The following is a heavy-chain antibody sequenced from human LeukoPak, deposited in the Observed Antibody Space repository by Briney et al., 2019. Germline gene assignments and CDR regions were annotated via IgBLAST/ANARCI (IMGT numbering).Heavy chain of an antibody. Sequence: GASVKVSCKASGYTFTGYYMHWVRQAPGQGLEWMGWINPNSGGTNYAQKFQGRVTMTRDTSISTAYMELSGLRSDDTAVYYCARARGIVVVVAAPPGGRFDPWGQGTLVTVSS. CDR1: GYTFTGYY. CDR3: ARARGIVVVVAAPPGGRFDP. D-gene: IGHD2-15*01. J-gene: IGHJ5*02. CDR2: INPNSGGT. V-gene: IGHV1-2*02.